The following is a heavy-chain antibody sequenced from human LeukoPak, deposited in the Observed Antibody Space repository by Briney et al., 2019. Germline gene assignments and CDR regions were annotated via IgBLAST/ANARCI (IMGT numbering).Heavy chain of an antibody. CDR3: ARDRGLGDSSGYYKNSFDY. Sequence: GASVKVSCKASGYTFTSYGISWVRQAPGQGLEWMGWISAYNGNTNYAQKLQGRVTMTTDTSTSTAYMELRSLRSDDTAVYYCARDRGLGDSSGYYKNSFDYWGQGTLVTVSS. CDR1: GYTFTSYG. J-gene: IGHJ4*02. CDR2: ISAYNGNT. D-gene: IGHD3-22*01. V-gene: IGHV1-18*01.